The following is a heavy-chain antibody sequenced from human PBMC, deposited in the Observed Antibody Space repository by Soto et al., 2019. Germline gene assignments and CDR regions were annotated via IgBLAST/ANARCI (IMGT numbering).Heavy chain of an antibody. Sequence: GGSLRLSCAASGFTFDDYGMSWVRQAPGKGLEWVSGINWNGGSTGYADSVKGRFTISRDNAKNSLYLQMNSLRAEDTALYYCARVRGVVPAAPYSSSWDYYFDYWGQGTLVTVSS. J-gene: IGHJ4*02. CDR1: GFTFDDYG. D-gene: IGHD6-13*01. CDR2: INWNGGST. V-gene: IGHV3-20*04. CDR3: ARVRGVVPAAPYSSSWDYYFDY.